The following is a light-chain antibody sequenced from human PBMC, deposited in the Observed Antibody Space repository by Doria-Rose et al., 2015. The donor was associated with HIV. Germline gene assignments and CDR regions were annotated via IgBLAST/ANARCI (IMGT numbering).Light chain of an antibody. V-gene: IGLV7-46*01. CDR3: LLSYSDVVYV. Sequence: QSVLTQPPSLTVSPGGTVTLTCGSSTGAVTSGHYPYWFQQQPGQAPRTLIYDTHNKHSWTPARFSGSLLGGKAALTLSGAQPEDEAEYYCLLSYSDVVYVFGTGTKVTVL. J-gene: IGLJ1*01. CDR2: DTH. CDR1: TGAVTSGHY.